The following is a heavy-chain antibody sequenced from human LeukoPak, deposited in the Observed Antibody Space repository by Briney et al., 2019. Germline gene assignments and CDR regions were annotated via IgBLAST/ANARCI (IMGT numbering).Heavy chain of an antibody. CDR1: GFAFSGYN. V-gene: IGHV3-21*01. Sequence: GGSLRLSCVASGFAFSGYNMNWVRQAPGKGPEWVSSISSSSSHIYYADSVKGRFTISRDNARNSLFLQMNGLRAEDSAVYYCARVDRGIAAHRDWWGLGTVVTVSS. CDR3: ARVDRGIAAHRDW. D-gene: IGHD3/OR15-3a*01. CDR2: ISSSSSHI. J-gene: IGHJ4*01.